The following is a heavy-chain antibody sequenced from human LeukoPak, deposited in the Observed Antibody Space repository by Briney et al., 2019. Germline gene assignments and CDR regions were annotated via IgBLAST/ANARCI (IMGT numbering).Heavy chain of an antibody. CDR2: ISYDGSNK. V-gene: IGHV3-30-3*01. CDR1: GFTFSSYA. CDR3: ARDGPRRKYGMDV. J-gene: IGHJ6*02. D-gene: IGHD6-6*01. Sequence: GSLRLSCAASGFTFSSYAMHWVRQAPGKGLEWVAVISYDGSNKYYADSVKGRFTISRDNSKNTLYLQMNSLRAEDTAVYYCARDGPRRKYGMDVWGQGTTVTVS.